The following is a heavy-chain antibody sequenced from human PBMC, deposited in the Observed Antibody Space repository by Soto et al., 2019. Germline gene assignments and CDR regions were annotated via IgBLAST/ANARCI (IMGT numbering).Heavy chain of an antibody. J-gene: IGHJ6*02. Sequence: GVSLRLSCAASGFTFSSYAMSWVRQSPGKGLEWVSAISGSGGSTYYADSVKGRFTISRDNSKNTLYLQMNSLRAEDTAVYYCPRDQKRYSYAWDYYGMDVWDPGTTVTLTS. D-gene: IGHD5-18*01. CDR3: PRDQKRYSYAWDYYGMDV. V-gene: IGHV3-23*01. CDR1: GFTFSSYA. CDR2: ISGSGGST.